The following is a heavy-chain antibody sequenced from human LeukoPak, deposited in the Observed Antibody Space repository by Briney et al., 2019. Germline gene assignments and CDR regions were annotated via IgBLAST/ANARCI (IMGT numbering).Heavy chain of an antibody. Sequence: PSETLSLTCTVSGGSISSYYWTWIRQPPGKGLEWIGYIYYIGSTNYNPSLKSRVTISVDTSKNQFSLKLGSVTAADAAVYYCARTRPGSGFYFDYWGQGTLVTVSS. J-gene: IGHJ4*02. CDR2: IYYIGST. D-gene: IGHD3-3*01. V-gene: IGHV4-59*01. CDR1: GGSISSYY. CDR3: ARTRPGSGFYFDY.